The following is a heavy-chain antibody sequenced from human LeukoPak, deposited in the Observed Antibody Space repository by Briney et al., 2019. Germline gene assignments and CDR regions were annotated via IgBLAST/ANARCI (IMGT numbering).Heavy chain of an antibody. CDR2: IYTSGST. V-gene: IGHV4-4*07. D-gene: IGHD3-3*01. CDR3: ARQQLPPSPQYDFWSGGGHNWFDP. J-gene: IGHJ5*02. Sequence: KSSETLSLTCTVSGGSISSYYWSWIRQPAGKGLGWIGRIYTSGSTNYNPSLKSRVTMSVDTSKNQFSLKLSSVTAADTAVYYCARQQLPPSPQYDFWSGGGHNWFDPWGQGTLVTVSS. CDR1: GGSISSYY.